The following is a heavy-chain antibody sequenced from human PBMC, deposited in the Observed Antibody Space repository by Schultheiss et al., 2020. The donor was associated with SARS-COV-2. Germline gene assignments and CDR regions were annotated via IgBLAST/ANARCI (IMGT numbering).Heavy chain of an antibody. V-gene: IGHV3-21*01. J-gene: IGHJ3*02. CDR1: GFTFSSYS. Sequence: GGSLRLSCAASGFTFSSYSMNWVRQAPGKGLEWVSSISSSSSYIYYADSVKGRFTISRDNAKNSLYLQMNSLRAEDTAVYYCAAGDYGSGTPGAFDIWGQGTMVTVSS. D-gene: IGHD3-10*01. CDR2: ISSSSSYI. CDR3: AAGDYGSGTPGAFDI.